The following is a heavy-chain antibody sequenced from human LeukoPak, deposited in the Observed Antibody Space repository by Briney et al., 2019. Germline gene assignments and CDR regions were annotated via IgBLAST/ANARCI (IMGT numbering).Heavy chain of an antibody. Sequence: QTGGSLTLSCAASGFTFSSHAMGWVRQAPGRGLEWVSGIGGLGGSTYYAGSVKGRFTISRDNSQNTLYLHMNSLRADDTAVYYCARDPGVVAFHYFDYWGQGSLVTVSS. V-gene: IGHV3-23*01. J-gene: IGHJ4*02. D-gene: IGHD3-3*01. CDR1: GFTFSSHA. CDR3: ARDPGVVAFHYFDY. CDR2: IGGLGGST.